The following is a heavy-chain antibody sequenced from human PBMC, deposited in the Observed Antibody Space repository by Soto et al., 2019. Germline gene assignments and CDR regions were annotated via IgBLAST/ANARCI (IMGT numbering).Heavy chain of an antibody. Sequence: PSETLSLTCTVSGGSISSSSYYWGWIRQPPGKGLEWIGSIYYSGSTYYNPSLKSRVTISVDTSKNQFSLKLSSVTAADTAVYYCARERGVVPAATRWFDPWGQGTLVTVSS. CDR2: IYYSGST. V-gene: IGHV4-39*02. CDR1: GGSISSSSYY. CDR3: ARERGVVPAATRWFDP. J-gene: IGHJ5*02. D-gene: IGHD2-2*01.